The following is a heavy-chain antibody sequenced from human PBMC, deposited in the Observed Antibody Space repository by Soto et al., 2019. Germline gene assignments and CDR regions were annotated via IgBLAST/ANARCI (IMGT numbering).Heavy chain of an antibody. CDR1: GFTFSNAW. CDR2: IKSKTDGGTT. J-gene: IGHJ4*02. D-gene: IGHD1-7*01. V-gene: IGHV3-15*01. Sequence: GGSLRLSCAASGFTFSNAWMSWVRQAPGKGLEWVGRIKSKTDGGTTDYAAPVKGRFTISRDDSKNTLYLQMNSLKTEDTAVYYCTSLSGTTTYYDYWGQGTLVTVSS. CDR3: TSLSGTTTYYDY.